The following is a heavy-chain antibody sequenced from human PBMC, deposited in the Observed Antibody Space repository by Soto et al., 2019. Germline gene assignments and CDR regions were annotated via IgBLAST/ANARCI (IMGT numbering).Heavy chain of an antibody. CDR1: GFTFSSYS. J-gene: IGHJ4*02. D-gene: IGHD3-16*02. Sequence: GGSLRLSCAASGFTFSSYSMNWVRQAPGKGLEWVSSISSSSSYIYYADSVKGRFTISRDNAKNSLYLQMNSLRAEDTAVYYCARLLHLGELSLDYWGQGTLVTVSS. V-gene: IGHV3-21*01. CDR2: ISSSSSYI. CDR3: ARLLHLGELSLDY.